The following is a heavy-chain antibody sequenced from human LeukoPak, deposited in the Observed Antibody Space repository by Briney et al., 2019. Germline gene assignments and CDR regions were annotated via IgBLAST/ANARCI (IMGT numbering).Heavy chain of an antibody. Sequence: GASVKVSCKASGYTFTSYAMHWVRQAPGQRLEWMGWINAGNGNTKYSQRFQGRVTITRDTSASTAYMELSSLRSEDTAVYYCARVFSRSSGWYMRYWGQGTLVTVSS. CDR2: INAGNGNT. CDR1: GYTFTSYA. J-gene: IGHJ4*02. V-gene: IGHV1-3*01. D-gene: IGHD6-19*01. CDR3: ARVFSRSSGWYMRY.